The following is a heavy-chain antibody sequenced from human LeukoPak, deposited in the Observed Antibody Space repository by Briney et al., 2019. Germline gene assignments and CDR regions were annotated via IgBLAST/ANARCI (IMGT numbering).Heavy chain of an antibody. CDR2: IHYSGST. D-gene: IGHD6-19*01. V-gene: IGHV4-39*01. CDR3: ARQPDNLLGWSNDY. J-gene: IGHJ4*02. Sequence: ASETLSLTCTVSGGSISRSTYYWGWIRQPPGKGLEWIGSIHYSGSTYYNPSLKSRVTTSVDTSKNQFSLKLSSVTAADTAVFYCARQPDNLLGWSNDYWGQGTLVTVSS. CDR1: GGSISRSTYY.